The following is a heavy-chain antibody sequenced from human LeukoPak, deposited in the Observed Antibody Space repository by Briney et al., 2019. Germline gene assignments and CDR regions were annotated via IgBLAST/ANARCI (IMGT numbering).Heavy chain of an antibody. D-gene: IGHD2-2*01. CDR2: ISNNI. CDR1: GFTFSSYS. CDR3: AKMPAFDY. V-gene: IGHV3-21*05. J-gene: IGHJ4*02. Sequence: PGGSLRLSCAASGFTFSSYSMNWVRQAPGKGLEWVSYISNNIYYADSVKGRFTISRDNAKNSLYLQMNSLRAEDTAIYYCAKMPAFDYWGQGTLVTVSS.